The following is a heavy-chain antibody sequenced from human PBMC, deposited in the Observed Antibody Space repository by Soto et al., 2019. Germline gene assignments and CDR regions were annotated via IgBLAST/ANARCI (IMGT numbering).Heavy chain of an antibody. Sequence: VQLLESGGGSVQPGGSLRLSCAASGFTFSSYAMSWVRQAPGKGLEWVSALSGSGGSTYYADSVKGRFTISRDNSKNTLYLQMNSLRAEDTAVYYCAKNDYIWGSYRQTQYYFDYWGQGTLVTVSS. V-gene: IGHV3-23*01. CDR2: LSGSGGST. J-gene: IGHJ4*02. CDR3: AKNDYIWGSYRQTQYYFDY. D-gene: IGHD3-16*02. CDR1: GFTFSSYA.